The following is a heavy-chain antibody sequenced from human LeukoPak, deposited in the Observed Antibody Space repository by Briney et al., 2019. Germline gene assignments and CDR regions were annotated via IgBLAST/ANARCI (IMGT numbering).Heavy chain of an antibody. CDR3: ARDVGGLNWFDP. V-gene: IGHV4-30-4*01. CDR1: GGSISSGDYY. CDR2: IYYSGST. Sequence: PSETLSLTCTVSGGSISSGDYYWSWIRQPPGKGLEWIGYIYYSGSTYYNPSLKSRVTISVDTSKNQFSLKLSSVTAADTAVYYCARDVGGLNWFDPWGQGTLVTVSS. D-gene: IGHD6-25*01. J-gene: IGHJ5*02.